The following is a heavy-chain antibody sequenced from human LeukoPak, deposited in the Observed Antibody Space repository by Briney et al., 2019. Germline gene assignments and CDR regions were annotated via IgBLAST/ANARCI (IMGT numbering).Heavy chain of an antibody. J-gene: IGHJ4*02. D-gene: IGHD6-13*01. Sequence: PGGSLRLSCAASGFTVSSNYMSWVRQAPGKGLEWVSVIYSGGSTYYADSVKGRFTISRDNSKNTLYLQMNSLRAEDTAVYYCARDFEADGYSSSWFDYWGQGTLVTVSS. CDR2: IYSGGST. CDR1: GFTVSSNY. CDR3: ARDFEADGYSSSWFDY. V-gene: IGHV3-53*05.